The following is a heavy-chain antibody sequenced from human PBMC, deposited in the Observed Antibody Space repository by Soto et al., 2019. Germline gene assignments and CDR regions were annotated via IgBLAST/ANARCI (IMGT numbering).Heavy chain of an antibody. CDR2: IYYSGRT. Sequence: SETLSLTCIVSGESISSSSYYWGWIRQPPGKGLEWIGSIYYSGRTYYNPSFKSRVTISIDTSKNQSSLKLSSVTATDTAVYYCARQRTTVVTQAYFDHWGQGALVTFSA. CDR1: GESISSSSYY. V-gene: IGHV4-39*01. D-gene: IGHD2-21*02. J-gene: IGHJ4*02. CDR3: ARQRTTVVTQAYFDH.